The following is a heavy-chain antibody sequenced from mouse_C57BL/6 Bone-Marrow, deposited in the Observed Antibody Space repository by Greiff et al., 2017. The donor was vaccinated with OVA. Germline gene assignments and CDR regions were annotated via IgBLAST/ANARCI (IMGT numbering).Heavy chain of an antibody. J-gene: IGHJ3*01. D-gene: IGHD2-4*01. CDR2: IYPRSGNT. V-gene: IGHV1-81*01. CDR3: ARKGLRWFAY. Sequence: VQLQQSGAELARPGASVKLSCEASGYTFTSYGISWVKQSTGQGLEWIAEIYPRSGNTYYNETFKGKATLTADKSSSTAYMELRSLTSEDSAVDFCARKGLRWFAYWGRGTLVTVSA. CDR1: GYTFTSYG.